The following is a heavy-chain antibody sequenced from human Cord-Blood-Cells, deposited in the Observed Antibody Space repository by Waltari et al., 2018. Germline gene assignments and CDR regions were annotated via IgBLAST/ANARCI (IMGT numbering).Heavy chain of an antibody. CDR2: INPNSGGT. D-gene: IGHD6-6*01. J-gene: IGHJ4*02. CDR1: GYTFTSYY. V-gene: IGHV1-2*02. Sequence: QVQLVQSGVEVTKPGASVKVSCKASGYTFTSYYIHWVRQAPGQGLEWMGWINPNSGGTNYAQKFQGRVTMTRDTSISTAYMELSRLRSDDTAVYYCAVLCSSSSCFDYWGQGTLVTVSS. CDR3: AVLCSSSSCFDY.